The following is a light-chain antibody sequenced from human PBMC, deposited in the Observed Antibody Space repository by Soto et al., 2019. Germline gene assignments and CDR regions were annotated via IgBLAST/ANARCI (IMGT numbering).Light chain of an antibody. CDR1: SPDIGAVFY. Sequence: QSALTQPPSVSGAPGQTVSISCTGTSPDIGAVFYVHWYQQLPGTAPKLPIYGNNNRPSGVPDRFSGSKSGTSASLAITGLQAEDEADDYGQSYDTRLSGGSVFGTGTKVTVL. J-gene: IGLJ1*01. CDR3: QSYDTRLSGGSV. V-gene: IGLV1-40*01. CDR2: GNN.